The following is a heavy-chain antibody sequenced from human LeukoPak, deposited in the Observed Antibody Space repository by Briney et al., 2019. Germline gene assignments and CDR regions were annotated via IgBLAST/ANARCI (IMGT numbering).Heavy chain of an antibody. CDR3: ATHGYSELRYFDWSTNE. D-gene: IGHD3-9*01. J-gene: IGHJ4*02. V-gene: IGHV3-48*04. CDR1: GFTFSSYS. Sequence: GGSLRLSCAASGFTFSSYSINWVRQAPGKGLEWVSYISDTSATIYYYAESVRGRFTISRDNTKNSLYLQMSSLRAEDTAVYYCATHGYSELRYFDWSTNEWGQGTLVTVSS. CDR2: ISDTSATI.